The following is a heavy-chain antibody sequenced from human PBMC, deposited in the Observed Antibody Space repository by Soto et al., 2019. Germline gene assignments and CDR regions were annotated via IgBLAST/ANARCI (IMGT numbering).Heavy chain of an antibody. Sequence: SETLSLTCAVSIGSISSSNWWSWVRQPPGKGLEWIGEIYHSGSTNYNPSLKSRVTISVDKSKNQFSLKLSSVTAADTAVYYCARQLNYYGSGSYFPGLDYWGQGTLVTVSS. D-gene: IGHD3-10*01. V-gene: IGHV4-4*02. CDR2: IYHSGST. J-gene: IGHJ4*02. CDR1: IGSISSSNW. CDR3: ARQLNYYGSGSYFPGLDY.